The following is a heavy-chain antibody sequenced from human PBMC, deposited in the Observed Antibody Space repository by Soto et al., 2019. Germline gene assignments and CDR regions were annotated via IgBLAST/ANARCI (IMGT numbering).Heavy chain of an antibody. CDR3: AIVVRRSNQFDH. Sequence: ASVKVSCKVSGYTLTELSIHWVRQAPGEGLEWMGGFDLENAETIYAQRFQGRVTMTEESSADPPYLELSSLRSEDAAVYYCAIVVRRSNQFDHWGQGTMVTVSS. V-gene: IGHV1-24*01. D-gene: IGHD3-10*01. CDR1: GYTLTELS. CDR2: FDLENAET. J-gene: IGHJ4*02.